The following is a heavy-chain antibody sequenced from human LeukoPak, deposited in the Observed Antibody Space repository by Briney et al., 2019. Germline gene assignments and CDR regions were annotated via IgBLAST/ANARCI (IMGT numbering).Heavy chain of an antibody. CDR3: ARDSGCSSTSCYSDY. J-gene: IGHJ4*02. D-gene: IGHD2-2*01. CDR2: IKQDGSEK. Sequence: GGSLRLSCAASGFTFSSYWMSWVRQAPGKGLEWVANIKQDGSEKYYVDSVKGRFTISRDNAKNSLYLQMNSLRAEDTAVYYCARDSGCSSTSCYSDYWGQGTLVTVSS. CDR1: GFTFSSYW. V-gene: IGHV3-7*01.